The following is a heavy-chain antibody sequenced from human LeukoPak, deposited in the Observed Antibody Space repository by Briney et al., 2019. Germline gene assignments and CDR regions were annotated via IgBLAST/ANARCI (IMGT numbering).Heavy chain of an antibody. CDR2: IWYDSSYI. D-gene: IGHD6-13*01. J-gene: IGHJ4*02. CDR3: AKIVQYTAATGTWLES. CDR1: GFSFSSYC. Sequence: GGSLRLSCAASGFSFSSYCMHWVGQAPGKGLDWVAVIWYDSSYIYYADSVEGRFTISRDNSKNTLYLQMNSLRAEDTAVYYCAKIVQYTAATGTWLESWGQGSLVTVSP. V-gene: IGHV3-33*06.